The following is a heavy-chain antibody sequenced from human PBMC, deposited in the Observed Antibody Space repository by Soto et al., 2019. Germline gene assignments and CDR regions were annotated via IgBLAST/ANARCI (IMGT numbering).Heavy chain of an antibody. CDR1: GYTFSSYG. D-gene: IGHD3-3*01. V-gene: IGHV3-30*18. CDR2: ISYDGSNK. Sequence: ASGYTFSSYGMHWVRQAPGKGLEWVAVISYDGSNKYYADSVKGRFTISRDNSKNTLYLQMNSLRAEDTAVYYCAKDRQHYDFWSGYYPYYYYGMDVWGQGTTVTVSS. J-gene: IGHJ6*02. CDR3: AKDRQHYDFWSGYYPYYYYGMDV.